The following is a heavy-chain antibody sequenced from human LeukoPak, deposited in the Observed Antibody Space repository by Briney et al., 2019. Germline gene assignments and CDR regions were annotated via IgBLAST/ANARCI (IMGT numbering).Heavy chain of an antibody. J-gene: IGHJ4*02. Sequence: ASVKVSCKASGYTFTGYYMHWVRQAPGQGLEWMGWINPNSGGTNYAQKFQGRVTMTGDTSISTAYMELSRLRSDDTAVYYCARADILTGYYAADYWGQGTLVTVSS. V-gene: IGHV1-2*02. CDR2: INPNSGGT. CDR1: GYTFTGYY. D-gene: IGHD3-9*01. CDR3: ARADILTGYYAADY.